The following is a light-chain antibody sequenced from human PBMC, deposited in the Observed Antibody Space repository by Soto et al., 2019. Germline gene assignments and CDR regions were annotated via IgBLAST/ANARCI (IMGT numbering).Light chain of an antibody. CDR1: RSVDTD. CDR3: QQRSNWLT. J-gene: IGKJ3*01. CDR2: DAS. V-gene: IGKV3-11*01. Sequence: EIMLTQSPGTLSLSPGDSATLSCRASRSVDTDLAWYQQKPGQAPRLLIYDASNRATGIPARFSGSGSGTGFTLTISSLEPEDFAIYYCQQRSNWLTFGPGTKVD.